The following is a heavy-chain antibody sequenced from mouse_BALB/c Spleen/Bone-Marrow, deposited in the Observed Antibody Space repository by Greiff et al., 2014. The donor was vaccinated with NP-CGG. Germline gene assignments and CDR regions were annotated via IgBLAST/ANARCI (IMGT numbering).Heavy chain of an antibody. CDR3: ANYDYGWYFDV. CDR2: IDPANGNT. J-gene: IGHJ1*01. D-gene: IGHD2-4*01. Sequence: EVQLQQSGAELVKPGASVKLSCTASGFNIKDTYMHWVKQRPEQGLEWIGRIDPANGNTKYDPKFQGKATITADTSSNTAYLQLSSLTSEDTAVYYCANYDYGWYFDVWDAGTTVTVSS. CDR1: GFNIKDTY. V-gene: IGHV14-3*02.